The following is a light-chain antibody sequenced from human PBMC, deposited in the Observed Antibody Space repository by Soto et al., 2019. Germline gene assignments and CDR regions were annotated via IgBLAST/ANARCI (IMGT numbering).Light chain of an antibody. CDR3: QQYDSSPWT. CDR1: QSVSSSF. V-gene: IGKV3-20*01. CDR2: GAS. J-gene: IGKJ1*01. Sequence: EIVLTQSPGTLSLSPGERATLSCRASQSVSSSFLAWYQQKPGQAPRLLIYGASTRATGIPDRFSGSGSGTDFTLTIIRLEPEDFAVYYCQQYDSSPWTFGQGTKVEIK.